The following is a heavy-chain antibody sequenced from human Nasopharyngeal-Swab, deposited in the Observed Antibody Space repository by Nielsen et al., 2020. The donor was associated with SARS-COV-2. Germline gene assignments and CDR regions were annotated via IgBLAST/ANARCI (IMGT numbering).Heavy chain of an antibody. J-gene: IGHJ3*02. V-gene: IGHV3-33*01. Sequence: GESLKISCAASGFTFSSYGMHWVRQAPGTGLEWVAVIWYDGSNKYYADSVKGRFTISRDNSKNTLYLQMNSLRAEDTAVYYCAREQRITIFGVVNEEAFDIWGQGAMVTVSS. CDR1: GFTFSSYG. CDR3: AREQRITIFGVVNEEAFDI. CDR2: IWYDGSNK. D-gene: IGHD3-3*01.